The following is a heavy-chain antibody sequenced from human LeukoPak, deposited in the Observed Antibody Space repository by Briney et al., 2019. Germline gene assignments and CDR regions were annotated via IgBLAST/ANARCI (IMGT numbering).Heavy chain of an antibody. CDR1: GFTFSSYW. J-gene: IGHJ4*02. CDR3: ARERGPTVVTPGY. D-gene: IGHD4-23*01. CDR2: IKQDGSEK. V-gene: IGHV3-7*01. Sequence: GGSLRLSCAASGFTFSSYWMSWVRQAPGKGLEWVANIKQDGSEKYYVDSVKGRFTISRDNAKNSLYLQMTSLRAEDTAVYYCARERGPTVVTPGYWGQGTLVTVSS.